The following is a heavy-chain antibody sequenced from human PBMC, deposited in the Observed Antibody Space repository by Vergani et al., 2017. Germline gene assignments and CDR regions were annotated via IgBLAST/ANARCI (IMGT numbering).Heavy chain of an antibody. D-gene: IGHD2-15*01. CDR1: GFTFSSYG. CDR3: AKDLEYCSGGSCYSGIDY. Sequence: QVQLVESGGGVVQPGRSLRLSCAASGFTFSSYGMHWVRQAPGKGLEWVAVIWYDGSNKYYADSVKGRFTISRDNSKNKLYLQMNSLRAEDTAVYYCAKDLEYCSGGSCYSGIDYWGQGTLVTVSS. V-gene: IGHV3-33*06. J-gene: IGHJ4*02. CDR2: IWYDGSNK.